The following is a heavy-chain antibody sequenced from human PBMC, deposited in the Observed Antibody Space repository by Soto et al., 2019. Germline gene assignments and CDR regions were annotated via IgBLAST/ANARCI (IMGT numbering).Heavy chain of an antibody. Sequence: PGGSLRLSCAASGFTFSNYAMSWVRQAPGEGLEWVSAITGSGSHTFYADSVKGRFTISRDNSKNTLYLQMNSLRAEDTAVYYCAKVYGDVRFDPWGQGTLVTVSS. J-gene: IGHJ5*02. D-gene: IGHD4-17*01. V-gene: IGHV3-23*01. CDR1: GFTFSNYA. CDR2: ITGSGSHT. CDR3: AKVYGDVRFDP.